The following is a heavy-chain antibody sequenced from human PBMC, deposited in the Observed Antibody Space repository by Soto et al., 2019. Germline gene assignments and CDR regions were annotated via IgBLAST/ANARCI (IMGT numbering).Heavy chain of an antibody. D-gene: IGHD3-3*01. V-gene: IGHV3-15*01. J-gene: IGHJ4*02. CDR3: TTDVGHYDFWSGYYPFDY. CDR1: GFTFSNAW. Sequence: GGSLRLSCAASGFTFSNAWMSWVRQAPGKGLEWVGRIKSKTDGGTTDYAAPVKGRFTISRDDSKNTLYLQMNSLKTEDTAVYYCTTDVGHYDFWSGYYPFDYWGQGTLVTVSS. CDR2: IKSKTDGGTT.